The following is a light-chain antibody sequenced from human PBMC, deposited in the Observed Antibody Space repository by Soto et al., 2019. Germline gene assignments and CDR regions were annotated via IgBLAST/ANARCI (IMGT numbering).Light chain of an antibody. CDR1: KLEDKY. CDR2: QDN. V-gene: IGLV3-1*01. Sequence: SYELTQPPSVSVSPGQTASITCSADKLEDKYVSWYQQKPGQSPVLVIYQDNKRPSGIPERFSGSNSGNTATLTISGTQAMDEADYYCQAWDSSLGFFGTGTKVTVL. J-gene: IGLJ1*01. CDR3: QAWDSSLGF.